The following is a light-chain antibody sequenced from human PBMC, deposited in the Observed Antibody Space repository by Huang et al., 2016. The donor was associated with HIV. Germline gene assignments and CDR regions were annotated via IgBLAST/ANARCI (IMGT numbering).Light chain of an antibody. CDR2: DAS. Sequence: EIVLTQSPATLSLSPGERATLSCRASQSVSSYLAWYQQKPGQAPRLLISDASNRATSIPARFSGSGSGTDFTLTISSLEPEDFAVYYCQQRSNWAPITFGGGTKVEIK. V-gene: IGKV3-11*01. J-gene: IGKJ4*01. CDR3: QQRSNWAPIT. CDR1: QSVSSY.